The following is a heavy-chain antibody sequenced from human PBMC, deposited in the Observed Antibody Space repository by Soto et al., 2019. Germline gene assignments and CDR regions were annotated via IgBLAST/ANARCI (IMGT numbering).Heavy chain of an antibody. CDR3: ARVGYYYGSGRENWFDP. CDR2: ISAYNGNT. V-gene: IGHV1-18*01. J-gene: IGHJ5*02. Sequence: ASVKVSCKASGYTFTSYGISWVRQAPGQGLEWMGWISAYNGNTNYAQKLQGRVTMTTDTSTSTAYMELRSLRSDDTAVYYCARVGYYYGSGRENWFDPWGQGTLVTVSS. CDR1: GYTFTSYG. D-gene: IGHD3-10*01.